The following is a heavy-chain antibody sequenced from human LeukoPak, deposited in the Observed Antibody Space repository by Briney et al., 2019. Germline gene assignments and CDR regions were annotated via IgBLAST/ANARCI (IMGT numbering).Heavy chain of an antibody. CDR1: GGSISSGGYY. CDR2: IYHSGST. CDR3: AKDSYDSSGYHGLDAFDI. D-gene: IGHD3-22*01. J-gene: IGHJ3*02. V-gene: IGHV4-30-2*01. Sequence: SETLSLTFTVSGGSISSGGYYWSWIRQPPGKGLEWIGYIYHSGSTYYNPSLKSRVTISVDRSKKQFSLKLSSVTAADTAIYYCAKDSYDSSGYHGLDAFDIWGQGTMVTVSS.